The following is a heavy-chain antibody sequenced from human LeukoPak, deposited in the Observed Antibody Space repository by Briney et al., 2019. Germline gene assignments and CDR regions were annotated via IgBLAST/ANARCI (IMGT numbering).Heavy chain of an antibody. J-gene: IGHJ4*02. CDR3: ARHAQTGDDY. Sequence: SETLSLTCTVSGGSISSSSYYWGWFRQPPGKGLEWIGSIYYSGSTYYNPSLKSRVTISVDTSKNQFSLKLSSVTAADTAVYYCARHAQTGDDYWGQGTLVTVSS. CDR1: GGSISSSSYY. D-gene: IGHD7-27*01. CDR2: IYYSGST. V-gene: IGHV4-39*01.